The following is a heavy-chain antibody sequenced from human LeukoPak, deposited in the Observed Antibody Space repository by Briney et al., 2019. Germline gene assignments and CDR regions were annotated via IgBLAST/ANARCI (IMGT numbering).Heavy chain of an antibody. J-gene: IGHJ3*02. CDR3: ARVGHYGSSGYYYPDAFDI. CDR1: GGSISSDY. CDR2: IYYNGNT. Sequence: SETLSLTCTVSGGSISSDYWSWIRQPPGKGLEWIGHIYYNGNTNYKPSLKSRATISVDTSKNQFSLKLSSVTAADTAVYYCARVGHYGSSGYYYPDAFDIWGQGTMVTVSS. V-gene: IGHV4-59*01. D-gene: IGHD3-22*01.